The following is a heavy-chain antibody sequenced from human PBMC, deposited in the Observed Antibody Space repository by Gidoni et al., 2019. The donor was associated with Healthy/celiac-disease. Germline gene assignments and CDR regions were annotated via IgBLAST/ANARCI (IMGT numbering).Heavy chain of an antibody. V-gene: IGHV4-30-4*01. J-gene: IGHJ6*02. D-gene: IGHD3-22*01. CDR3: ARDAYYYDSSGYRYYYYGMDV. CDR1: GGSISSGYYY. CDR2: IYYSGST. Sequence: QVQLQESGPGLVQPSQTLSLTCTVSGGSISSGYYYWRWIRQPPGKGLEWIGYIYYSGSTYYNPSLKSRVTISVDTSKNQFSLKLSSVTAADTAVYYCARDAYYYDSSGYRYYYYGMDVWGQGTTVTVSS.